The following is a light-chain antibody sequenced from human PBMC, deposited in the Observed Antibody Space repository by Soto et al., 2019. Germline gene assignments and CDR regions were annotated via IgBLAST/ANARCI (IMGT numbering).Light chain of an antibody. Sequence: EIVLTQSPGTLSLSPWERATLSCMASQSVSRSNLAWYQQKPDQAPRLLIYGASNRVTGIPDRFSGSGSGTDFSLTISRLEPEDFAVYYCQRYGSSPPITFGQGTRLEIK. CDR3: QRYGSSPPIT. J-gene: IGKJ5*01. CDR2: GAS. V-gene: IGKV3-20*01. CDR1: QSVSRSN.